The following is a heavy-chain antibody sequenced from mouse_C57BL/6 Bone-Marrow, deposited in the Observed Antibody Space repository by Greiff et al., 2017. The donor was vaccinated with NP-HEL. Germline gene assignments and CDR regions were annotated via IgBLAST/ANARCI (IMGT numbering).Heavy chain of an antibody. CDR3: TTGGSSPYAMDY. CDR1: GFNIKDDY. V-gene: IGHV14-4*01. D-gene: IGHD1-1*01. CDR2: IDPENGDT. J-gene: IGHJ4*01. Sequence: EVKLMESGAELVRPGASVKLSCTVSGFNIKDDYMHWVKQRPEQGLEWIGWIDPENGDTEYASKFQGKATITADTSSNTAYLQLSSLTYEDTAVYYCTTGGSSPYAMDYWGQGTSVTVSS.